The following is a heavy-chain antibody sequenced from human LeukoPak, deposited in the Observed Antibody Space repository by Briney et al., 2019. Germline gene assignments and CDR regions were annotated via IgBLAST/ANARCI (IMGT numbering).Heavy chain of an antibody. J-gene: IGHJ4*02. CDR2: IWYDGSNK. Sequence: GGSLRLSCAASGFTFSSYGMHWVRQAPGKGLEWVAVIWYDGSNKYYADSVKGRFTISRDNSKNTLYLQMNSLRAEDTAVYYCARVGRWLQLNYFDYWGQGTLVTVSS. D-gene: IGHD5-24*01. CDR3: ARVGRWLQLNYFDY. CDR1: GFTFSSYG. V-gene: IGHV3-33*01.